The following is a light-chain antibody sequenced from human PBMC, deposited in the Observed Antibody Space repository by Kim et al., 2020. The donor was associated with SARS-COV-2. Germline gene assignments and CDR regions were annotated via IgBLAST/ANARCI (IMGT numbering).Light chain of an antibody. J-gene: IGLJ3*02. CDR3: SSYTNSNALDAV. Sequence: QSALTQPASVSGSPGQSITISCTGTTSDIGGFNYVSWYQQHPDKAPKLMIYDVTYRPSGISDRFSGSKSGNTASLTISGLQAEDEADYYCSSYTNSNALDAVFGGGTKVTVL. CDR2: DVT. CDR1: TSDIGGFNY. V-gene: IGLV2-14*03.